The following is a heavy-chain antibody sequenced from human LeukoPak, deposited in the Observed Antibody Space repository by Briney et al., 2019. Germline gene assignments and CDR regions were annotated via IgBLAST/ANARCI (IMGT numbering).Heavy chain of an antibody. Sequence: SETLSLTCDVYGGSFSAYYWSWIRQPPGKGLEWIGDIDHSGRTNYNPALKSRLTISVDTSKDQFSLKPRSVTAADTAVYYCASAYDYPDAFDIWGQGTTVTVSS. D-gene: IGHD5-12*01. CDR1: GGSFSAYY. CDR2: IDHSGRT. CDR3: ASAYDYPDAFDI. J-gene: IGHJ3*02. V-gene: IGHV4-34*01.